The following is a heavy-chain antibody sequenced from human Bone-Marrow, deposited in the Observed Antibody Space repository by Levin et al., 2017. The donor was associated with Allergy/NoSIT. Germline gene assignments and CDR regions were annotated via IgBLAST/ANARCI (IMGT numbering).Heavy chain of an antibody. Sequence: GESLKISCAASGFTVSSSYMSWVRQAPGKGLEWVSVLYSGGCAYYADSVKGRFTISRDNSKNTLYLQMNSLRAEDTAVYYCAVPRAVTTVLDFDLWGRGTLVTVSS. CDR3: AVPRAVTTVLDFDL. D-gene: IGHD4-17*01. CDR1: GFTVSSSY. CDR2: LYSGGCA. J-gene: IGHJ2*01. V-gene: IGHV3-53*01.